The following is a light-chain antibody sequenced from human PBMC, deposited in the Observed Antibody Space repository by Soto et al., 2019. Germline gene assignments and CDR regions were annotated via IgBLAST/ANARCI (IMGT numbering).Light chain of an antibody. J-gene: IGLJ1*01. CDR3: SSYAGSNNFCV. Sequence: QSALTQPPSASGSPGQSVTVSCTGTSSDVGGYSYVSWYQQHPGRAPKLIIYEVSERPSGVPDRFSGSKSGDTASLTVSGLQAEDEADYYCSSYAGSNNFCVFGTGTKLTVL. CDR2: EVS. CDR1: SSDVGGYSY. V-gene: IGLV2-8*01.